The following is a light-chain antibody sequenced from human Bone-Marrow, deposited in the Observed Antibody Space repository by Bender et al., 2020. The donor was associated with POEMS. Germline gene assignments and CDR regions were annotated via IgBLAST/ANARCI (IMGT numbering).Light chain of an antibody. Sequence: HTVVTQEPSLTVSPGGTVTLTCAFSTGAVTSTFYPNWFLQKPGQEPKSLIYDTDHKYSWTPARFSASLLGGKAALTVSGVQPEDEAQYYCLLCYGDVWVFGEGTRLTVL. CDR3: LLCYGDVWV. CDR1: TGAVTSTFY. CDR2: DTD. V-gene: IGLV7-43*01. J-gene: IGLJ3*02.